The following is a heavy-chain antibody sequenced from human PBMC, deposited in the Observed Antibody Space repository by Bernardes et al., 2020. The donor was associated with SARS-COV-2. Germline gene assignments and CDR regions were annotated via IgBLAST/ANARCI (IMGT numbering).Heavy chain of an antibody. Sequence: SGPTLVKLTQTLTLTCTFSGFSLSTSGVGVGWIRQPPGKALEWLALIYWDDDKRYSPSLKSRLTITKDTSKNQVVLTMTNMDPVDTATYYCAHETEGYDILTGYYSNCFDYWGQGTLVTVSS. CDR2: IYWDDDK. J-gene: IGHJ4*02. CDR1: GFSLSTSGVG. V-gene: IGHV2-5*02. CDR3: AHETEGYDILTGYYSNCFDY. D-gene: IGHD3-9*01.